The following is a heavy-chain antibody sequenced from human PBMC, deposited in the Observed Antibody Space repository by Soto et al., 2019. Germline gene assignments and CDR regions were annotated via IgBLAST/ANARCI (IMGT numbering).Heavy chain of an antibody. Sequence: QVQLVESGGGVVQPGRSLRLSCAASGFTFSSYAMHWVRQAPGKGLEWVAVISCDGSNKYYADSVKGRFTISRDNSKNTLYLQMNSLRAEDTAVYYCASLRWRQFHFDYWGQGTLVTVSS. D-gene: IGHD2-21*01. CDR3: ASLRWRQFHFDY. J-gene: IGHJ4*02. CDR2: ISCDGSNK. CDR1: GFTFSSYA. V-gene: IGHV3-30-3*01.